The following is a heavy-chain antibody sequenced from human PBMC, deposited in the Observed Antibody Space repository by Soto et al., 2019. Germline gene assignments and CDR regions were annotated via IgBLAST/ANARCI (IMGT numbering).Heavy chain of an antibody. CDR1: GFTFSSYT. J-gene: IGHJ4*02. CDR2: ISYDGAKK. D-gene: IGHD2-2*01. CDR3: ARDHATYYFDN. V-gene: IGHV3-30-3*01. Sequence: QVQLVESGGGVVQPGRSLRLSCAASGFTFSSYTIHWVRQAPGKGLEWVAAISYDGAKKYYADSVKGRFTISRDNSKNTLHLHMSSLRDEDTAVYYCARDHATYYFDNWGLGTLVTVSS.